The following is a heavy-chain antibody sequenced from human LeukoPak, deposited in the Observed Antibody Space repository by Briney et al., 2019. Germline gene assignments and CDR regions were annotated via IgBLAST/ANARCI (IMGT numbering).Heavy chain of an antibody. D-gene: IGHD3-3*01. V-gene: IGHV3-21*04. CDR2: ISSSSSYI. CDR3: AREYYDFWSGLHNRYGMDV. CDR1: GFTFSAYS. J-gene: IGHJ6*02. Sequence: GGSLRLSCAASGFTFSAYSMNWVRQAPGKGLEWVSFISSSSSYIYYADSVKGRFTISRENAKNSLYLQMNSLRADDTAVYYCAREYYDFWSGLHNRYGMDVWGQGTTVTVSS.